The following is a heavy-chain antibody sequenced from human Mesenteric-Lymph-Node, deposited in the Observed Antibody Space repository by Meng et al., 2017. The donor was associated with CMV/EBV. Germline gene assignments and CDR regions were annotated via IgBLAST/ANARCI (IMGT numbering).Heavy chain of an antibody. D-gene: IGHD1-26*01. CDR2: MNQNSGNT. CDR1: GYTFTNYD. J-gene: IGHJ5*02. Sequence: SGYTFTNYDINWVRQATGHGLEWMGWMNQNSGNTGYAQKFQGRVTITRNTSISTAYMELRSLRSDDTAVYYCARDLSGSYVGGWFDPWGQGTLVTVSS. V-gene: IGHV1-8*03. CDR3: ARDLSGSYVGGWFDP.